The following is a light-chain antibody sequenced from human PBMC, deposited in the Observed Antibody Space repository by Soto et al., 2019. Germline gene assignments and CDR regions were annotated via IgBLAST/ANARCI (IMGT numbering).Light chain of an antibody. Sequence: QSVLTQPASVSGSPGQSITISCTGASSDVGAYNYVSWYQHHPGKAPKLMIYEVSTRPSGVSNRFYGSKSGNTASLTISGLQAEDEADYYCSSYTSSSTLEVFGPGTKATVL. V-gene: IGLV2-14*01. CDR3: SSYTSSSTLEV. CDR2: EVS. J-gene: IGLJ1*01. CDR1: SSDVGAYNY.